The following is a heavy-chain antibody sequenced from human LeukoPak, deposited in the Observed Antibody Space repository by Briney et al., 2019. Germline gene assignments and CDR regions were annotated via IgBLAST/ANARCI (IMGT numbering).Heavy chain of an antibody. CDR1: GGSISSYY. CDR2: IYYSGST. CDR3: ARGRSGGSWDY. D-gene: IGHD2-15*01. Sequence: PSETLSLTCTVSGGSISSYYWSWIRKPPGKGLEWIGYIYYSGSTNYNPSLKSRVTISVNTSKNQFSLKLSSVTAADTAVYYCARGRSGGSWDYWGQGTLVTVSS. V-gene: IGHV4-59*01. J-gene: IGHJ4*02.